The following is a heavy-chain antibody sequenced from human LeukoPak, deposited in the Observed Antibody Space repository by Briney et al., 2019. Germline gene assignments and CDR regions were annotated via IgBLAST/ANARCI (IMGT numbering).Heavy chain of an antibody. D-gene: IGHD2-21*02. Sequence: GGSLRLSCAASGCTLSCCGMHWVRQAPGKGLEWVAYTSYDGSNENYIESVKGRFIISRDNSRNTLHLQINSLSAEDAAVYYCARWDGGDEGRLRYWGQGTLVTVSS. J-gene: IGHJ4*02. CDR1: GCTLSCCG. V-gene: IGHV3-33*05. CDR3: ARWDGGDEGRLRY. CDR2: TSYDGSNE.